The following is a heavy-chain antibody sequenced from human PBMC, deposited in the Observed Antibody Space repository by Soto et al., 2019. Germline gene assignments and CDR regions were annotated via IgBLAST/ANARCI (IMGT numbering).Heavy chain of an antibody. J-gene: IGHJ4*02. CDR1: GFTFTRYS. CDR2: ISSTTNYI. V-gene: IGHV3-21*06. Sequence: GGSLRLSCAASGFTFTRYSMNWVRQAPGKGLEWVSSISSTTNYIHYGDSMKGRFTISRDNAKNSLYLEMNSLRAEDTAVYYCARESEDLTSNFDYWGQGTPVTVYS. CDR3: ARESEDLTSNFDY.